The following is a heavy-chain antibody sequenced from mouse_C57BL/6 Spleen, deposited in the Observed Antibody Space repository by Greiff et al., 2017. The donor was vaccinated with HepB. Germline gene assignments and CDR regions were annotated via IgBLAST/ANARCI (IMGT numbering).Heavy chain of an antibody. Sequence: EVKLVESGGGLVQPGGSLKLSCAASGFTFSDYGMAWVRQAPRKGPEWVAFISNLAYSIYYADTVTGRFTISRENAKNTLYLEMSSLRSEDTAMYCCARQNYYGSSYGYFDVWGTGTTVTVSS. J-gene: IGHJ1*03. CDR3: ARQNYYGSSYGYFDV. D-gene: IGHD1-1*01. CDR1: GFTFSDYG. CDR2: ISNLAYSI. V-gene: IGHV5-15*01.